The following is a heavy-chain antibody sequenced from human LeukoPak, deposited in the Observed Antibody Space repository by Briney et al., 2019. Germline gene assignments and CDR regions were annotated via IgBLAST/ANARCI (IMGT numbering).Heavy chain of an antibody. CDR3: AKNNDYGGSYWYFDP. Sequence: RGSLRLSCAASGFTFTNYAVHWVRQAPGKGLEWVAVISYDETNKYYEDSVKGRFTISRDSSKNTLYLQMSSLRDEDTAVYYCAKNNDYGGSYWYFDPWGRGTLVTVSS. CDR2: ISYDETNK. CDR1: GFTFTNYA. J-gene: IGHJ2*01. D-gene: IGHD4-23*01. V-gene: IGHV3-30*04.